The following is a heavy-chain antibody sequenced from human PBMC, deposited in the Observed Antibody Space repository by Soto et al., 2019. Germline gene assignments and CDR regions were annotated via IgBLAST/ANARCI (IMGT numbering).Heavy chain of an antibody. CDR3: AREEKGEKTDDYTVSYYYYYGMDV. V-gene: IGHV3-21*01. D-gene: IGHD4-4*01. J-gene: IGHJ6*02. Sequence: GGSLRLSCAASGFTFSSYSMNWVRQAPGKGLEWVSSISSSSSYIYYADSEKGRFTISRDNAKNSLYLQMNSLRAEDTAVYYWAREEKGEKTDDYTVSYYYYYGMDVWGQGTTVTVSS. CDR2: ISSSSSYI. CDR1: GFTFSSYS.